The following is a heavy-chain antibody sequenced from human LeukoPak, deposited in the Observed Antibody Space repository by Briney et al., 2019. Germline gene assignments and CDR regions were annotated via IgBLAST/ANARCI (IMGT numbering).Heavy chain of an antibody. CDR1: GGSISSGSYY. Sequence: PSETLSLTCTVSGGSISSGSYYWSWIRQPAGKGLEWIGRIYTSGSTNYNPSLKSRVTISVDTSKNQFSLKLSSVTAADTAVYYCARHYSGSYYDYYYYYMDVWGKGTTVTISS. J-gene: IGHJ6*03. CDR2: IYTSGST. D-gene: IGHD1-26*01. V-gene: IGHV4-61*02. CDR3: ARHYSGSYYDYYYYYMDV.